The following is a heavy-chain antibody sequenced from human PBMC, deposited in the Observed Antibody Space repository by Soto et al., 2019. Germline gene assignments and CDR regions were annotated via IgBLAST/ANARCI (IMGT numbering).Heavy chain of an antibody. CDR2: IDPSDSYT. V-gene: IGHV5-10-1*01. CDR3: AGRGTYYYGMDV. J-gene: IGHJ6*02. CDR1: GYSFTSYW. Sequence: EESLQISCKGSGYSFTSYWISWVRQMPGKGLEWMGRIDPSDSYTNYSPSFQGHVTISADKSISTAYLQWSSLKASDTAMYYCAGRGTYYYGMDVWGQGTTVTSP.